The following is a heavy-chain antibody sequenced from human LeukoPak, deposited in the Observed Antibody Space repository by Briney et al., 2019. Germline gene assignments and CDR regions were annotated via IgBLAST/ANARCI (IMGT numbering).Heavy chain of an antibody. CDR3: ARDYYDSSGYYYGGPLRAFDI. CDR2: ISSSSSDI. J-gene: IGHJ3*02. V-gene: IGHV3-48*04. CDR1: GSSFSSFS. Sequence: HAGGSLRLSCAASGSSFSSFSMNWVRQAPGKGLEWVSYISSSSSDIYYADSVKGRFTISRDNAEDSLYLQMNSLRAEDTAVYYCARDYYDSSGYYYGGPLRAFDIWGQGTMVTVSS. D-gene: IGHD3-22*01.